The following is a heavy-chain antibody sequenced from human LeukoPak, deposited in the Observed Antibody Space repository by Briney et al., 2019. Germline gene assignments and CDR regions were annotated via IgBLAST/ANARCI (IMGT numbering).Heavy chain of an antibody. Sequence: SQTLSLTCTVSGGSINSDSYYWSWIRQPAGKGLEWIGRIYTSGSTNYNPSLKSRVTILVDTSKNQFSLKLSSVTAADTAVYYCARVGVVVATISWYFDLWGRGTLVTVSS. CDR3: ARVGVVVATISWYFDL. CDR2: IYTSGST. D-gene: IGHD5-12*01. J-gene: IGHJ2*01. V-gene: IGHV4-61*02. CDR1: GGSINSDSYY.